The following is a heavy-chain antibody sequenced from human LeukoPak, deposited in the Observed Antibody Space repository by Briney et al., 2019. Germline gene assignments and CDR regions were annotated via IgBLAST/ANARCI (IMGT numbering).Heavy chain of an antibody. D-gene: IGHD2-2*02. CDR3: ARDGTVVVPAAIGWFDP. CDR1: GGSISSSSYY. CDR2: IYYSGST. J-gene: IGHJ5*02. V-gene: IGHV4-39*07. Sequence: SETLSLTCTVSGGSISSSSYYWGWIRQPPGKGLEWIGSIYYSGSTYYNPSLKSRVTISVDTSKNQFSLKLSSVTAADTAVYYCARDGTVVVPAAIGWFDPWGQGTLVTVSS.